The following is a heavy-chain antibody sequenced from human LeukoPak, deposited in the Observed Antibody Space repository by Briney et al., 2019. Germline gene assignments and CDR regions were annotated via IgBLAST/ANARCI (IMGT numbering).Heavy chain of an antibody. CDR3: ARDHYSSGWYVRYYYYYGMDV. Sequence: GASVEVSCKASGYTFTSYAMNWVRQAPGQGLEWMGWINTNTGNPTYAQGFTGRFVFSLDTSVSTAYLQISSLKAEDTAVYYCARDHYSSGWYVRYYYYYGMDVWGQGTTVTVSS. D-gene: IGHD6-19*01. V-gene: IGHV7-4-1*02. CDR1: GYTFTSYA. CDR2: INTNTGNP. J-gene: IGHJ6*02.